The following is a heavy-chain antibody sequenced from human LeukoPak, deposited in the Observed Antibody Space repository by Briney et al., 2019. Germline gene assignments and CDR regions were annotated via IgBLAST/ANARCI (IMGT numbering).Heavy chain of an antibody. D-gene: IGHD3-22*01. CDR3: AKDHVYYDSSGYYDY. V-gene: IGHV3-23*01. Sequence: GGSLRLSCAASGFTFSIYGMSWVRQAPGKGLEWVSCISGRGGSTYYADSVKGRFTISRDNSKNTLYLQMNSLRAEDTAVYYCAKDHVYYDSSGYYDYWGQGTLVTVSS. CDR1: GFTFSIYG. CDR2: ISGRGGST. J-gene: IGHJ4*02.